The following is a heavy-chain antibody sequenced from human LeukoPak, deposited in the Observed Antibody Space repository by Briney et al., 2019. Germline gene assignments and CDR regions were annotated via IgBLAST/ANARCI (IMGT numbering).Heavy chain of an antibody. CDR3: ARGHSYGYGWFDP. D-gene: IGHD5-18*01. Sequence: SETLSLTCTVSGGSISSYYWSWIRQPPGKGLEWIGYIYSSGSTNYTPSVKSRVTISVDTSNNPFYLKLSCVTAADTAVYYCARGHSYGYGWFDPWGQGTLVTVSS. V-gene: IGHV4-59*01. J-gene: IGHJ5*02. CDR2: IYSSGST. CDR1: GGSISSYY.